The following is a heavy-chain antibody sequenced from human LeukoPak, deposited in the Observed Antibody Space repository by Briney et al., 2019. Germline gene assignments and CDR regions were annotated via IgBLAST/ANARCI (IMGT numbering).Heavy chain of an antibody. CDR1: GYTFTSYG. CDR2: ISPFNGNT. Sequence: ASVKVSCKASGYTFTSYGFSWVRQAPGQGLEWMGWISPFNGNTNYAQNLQGRVTMTSDTSSSTAYMELTSLRSDDTAVYYCARAVIPVAVKPAFDYWGQGTLVTVSS. CDR3: ARAVIPVAVKPAFDY. J-gene: IGHJ4*02. D-gene: IGHD6-13*01. V-gene: IGHV1-18*01.